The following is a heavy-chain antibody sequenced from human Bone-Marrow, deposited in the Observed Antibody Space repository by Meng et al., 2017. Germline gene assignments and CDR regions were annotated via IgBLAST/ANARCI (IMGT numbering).Heavy chain of an antibody. CDR1: GFTFSSSG. Sequence: QVQLVESGGGVVQPGRSLRLSGAAPGFTFSSSGMHWVRQAPGKGLEWVAVISYDGSNKYYADSVQGRFTISRDNSKNTLYVQMNSLRAEDTAVYYCAREGVSGLFDYWGQGILVTVSS. V-gene: IGHV3-30*03. CDR2: ISYDGSNK. CDR3: AREGVSGLFDY. D-gene: IGHD6-19*01. J-gene: IGHJ4*02.